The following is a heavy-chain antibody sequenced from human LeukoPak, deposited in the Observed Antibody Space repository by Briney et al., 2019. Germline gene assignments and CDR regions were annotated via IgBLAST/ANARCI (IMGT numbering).Heavy chain of an antibody. CDR3: ARDYYDSSGYYDNWFDP. D-gene: IGHD3-22*01. Sequence: ASVKVSCTASGYTFTSYAMHWVRQAPGQRLEWMGWINAGNGNTKYSQKFQGRVTITRDTSASTAYMELSSLRSEDTAVYYCARDYYDSSGYYDNWFDPWGQGTLVAVSS. J-gene: IGHJ5*02. CDR1: GYTFTSYA. CDR2: INAGNGNT. V-gene: IGHV1-3*01.